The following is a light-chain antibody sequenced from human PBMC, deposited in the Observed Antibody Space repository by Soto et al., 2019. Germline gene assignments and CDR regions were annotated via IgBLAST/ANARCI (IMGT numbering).Light chain of an antibody. CDR3: QQYTDWPLT. Sequence: EIVLIQSPATLSLSPGERSTLSCRASQSVGSYLAWYQHKPGQAPRLLIYGVSSRATGVPDRFSGSGSGTDFTLTISRLEPEDFAVYYCQQYTDWPLTFGQGTKVDIK. CDR2: GVS. J-gene: IGKJ1*01. CDR1: QSVGSY. V-gene: IGKV3-11*01.